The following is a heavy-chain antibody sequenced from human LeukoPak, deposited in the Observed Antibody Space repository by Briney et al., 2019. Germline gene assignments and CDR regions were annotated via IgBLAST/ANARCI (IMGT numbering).Heavy chain of an antibody. CDR1: GYSFTSYW. V-gene: IGHV5-51*01. D-gene: IGHD3-16*02. CDR3: ARRLMITFGGVIVSYFNY. J-gene: IGHJ4*02. Sequence: GESLKISCKGSGYSFTSYWIGWVRQMPGKGLEWMGIIYPGDSDTRYSPSFQGQVTISADKSISTAYLQWSSLKASDTAMYYCARRLMITFGGVIVSYFNYWGQGTLVTVSS. CDR2: IYPGDSDT.